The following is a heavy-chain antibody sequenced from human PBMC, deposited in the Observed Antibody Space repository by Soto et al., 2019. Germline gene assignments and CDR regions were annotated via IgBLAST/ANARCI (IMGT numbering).Heavy chain of an antibody. Sequence: VQLVESGGGLVQPGGSLRLSCAASGFIVSNNYVSWARQAPGKGLEWVSVIYTDGRTYYADSVKGRFTISRDSSKNTLYLQMNSLRADDTAVYYCSGEVWAAEVYWGQGTLVTVSS. CDR3: SGEVWAAEVY. CDR1: GFIVSNNY. J-gene: IGHJ4*02. D-gene: IGHD6-13*01. CDR2: IYTDGRT. V-gene: IGHV3-53*01.